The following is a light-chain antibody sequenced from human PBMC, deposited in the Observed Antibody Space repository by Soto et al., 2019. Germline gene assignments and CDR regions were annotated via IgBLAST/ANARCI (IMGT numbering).Light chain of an antibody. CDR3: QRYDSSSLT. CDR2: GIS. Sequence: EIVLTQSPGTLSLSPGERATLSCRTSQSITSRYFVWYQQKPGQAPRLLIYGISGRATGIPDRFSGSGSGTDFTLTISRVEPEDFAVYYCQRYDSSSLTFGGGTKVEIK. CDR1: QSITSRY. V-gene: IGKV3-20*01. J-gene: IGKJ4*01.